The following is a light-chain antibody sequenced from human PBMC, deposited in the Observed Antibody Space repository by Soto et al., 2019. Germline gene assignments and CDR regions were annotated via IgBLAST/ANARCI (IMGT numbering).Light chain of an antibody. V-gene: IGLV1-40*01. CDR2: GNS. CDR3: QSYDSSLSGRRYV. Sequence: QSVLTQPPSVSGAPGQRVTISCTGSSSNIGAGYDVHWYQQLPGTAPKLLIYGNSNRPSGVPDRSSGSKSGTSASLAITGLQAEDEADYYCQSYDSSLSGRRYVFGTGTKLTVL. J-gene: IGLJ1*01. CDR1: SSNIGAGYD.